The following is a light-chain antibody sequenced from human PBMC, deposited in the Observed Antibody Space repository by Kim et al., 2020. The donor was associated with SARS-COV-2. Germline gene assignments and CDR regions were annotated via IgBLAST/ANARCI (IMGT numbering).Light chain of an antibody. V-gene: IGKV2-29*03. J-gene: IGKJ1*01. CDR3: LEVIHLPWT. CDR2: EVS. CDR1: RSRLHRDGKTY. Sequence: PASVSCKSSRSRLHRDGKTYLYWYLQKPGQSPQRLIYEVSSRFSGVPDRFSGSGSGTDFTLKISRVEAEDVGVYYCLEVIHLPWTFGRGTKVDIK.